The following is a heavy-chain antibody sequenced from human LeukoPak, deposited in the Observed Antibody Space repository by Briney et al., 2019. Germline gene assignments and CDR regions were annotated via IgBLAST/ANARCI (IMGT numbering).Heavy chain of an antibody. D-gene: IGHD2-21*02. CDR3: TTEGGPYCGGDCYFFDY. V-gene: IGHV3-15*01. CDR2: IKSKTDGGTT. Sequence: GGSLRLSCAASVFTFSNAWMSWVRQAPGKGLEWVGRIKSKTDGGTTDYAAPVKGRFTISRDDSKNTLYLQMNSLKTEDTAVYYCTTEGGPYCGGDCYFFDYWGQGTLFTVSS. J-gene: IGHJ4*02. CDR1: VFTFSNAW.